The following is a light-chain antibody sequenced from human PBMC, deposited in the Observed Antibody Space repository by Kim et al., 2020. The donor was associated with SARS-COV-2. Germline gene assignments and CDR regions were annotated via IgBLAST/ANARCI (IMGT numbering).Light chain of an antibody. CDR3: QQYDSHPYT. CDR1: QSVSSW. J-gene: IGKJ2*01. CDR2: RAS. V-gene: IGKV1-5*03. Sequence: DIQMTQSPSILSASVGDRVTITCRASQSVSSWLAWYQQKPGKAPKLLISRASTLEGGVPSRFSGRGSRTDFTLTINTLQPDDFATYSCQQYDSHPYTFGQGPKLEI.